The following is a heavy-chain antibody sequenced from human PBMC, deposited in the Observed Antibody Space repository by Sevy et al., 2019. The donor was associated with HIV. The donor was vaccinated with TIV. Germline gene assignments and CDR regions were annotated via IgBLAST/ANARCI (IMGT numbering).Heavy chain of an antibody. V-gene: IGHV3-23*01. J-gene: IGHJ1*01. CDR2: ISSSGGST. Sequence: GGSLRLSCAAPGFTFSAYAMSWVRQAPGKGLEWVSGISSSGGSTYYADSVKGRFSISRDTSKNTLYLQMNSLRAEDTAVYYCATHRGGLYGSGYFQNWGQGTQVTVSS. D-gene: IGHD3-10*01. CDR1: GFTFSAYA. CDR3: ATHRGGLYGSGYFQN.